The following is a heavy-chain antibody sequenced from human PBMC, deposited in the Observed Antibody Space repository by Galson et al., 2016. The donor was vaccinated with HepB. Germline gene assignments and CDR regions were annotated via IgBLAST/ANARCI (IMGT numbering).Heavy chain of an antibody. CDR1: GFTFSGYA. Sequence: SLRLSCAASGFTFSGYAMHWVRQAPGKGLEWVAVISYDGSNKYYADSVKGRFTISRDTSKNTLYLQMNSLRAEDTAVYYCARHEADFWSGYYGYWGQGTLVTVSS. V-gene: IGHV3-30-3*01. D-gene: IGHD3-3*01. CDR3: ARHEADFWSGYYGY. J-gene: IGHJ4*02. CDR2: ISYDGSNK.